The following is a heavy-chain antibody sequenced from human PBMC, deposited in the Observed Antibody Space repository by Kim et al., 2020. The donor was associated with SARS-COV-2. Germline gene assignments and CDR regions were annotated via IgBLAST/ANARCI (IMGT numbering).Heavy chain of an antibody. V-gene: IGHV4-31*03. CDR1: GGSISSGGYY. Sequence: SETLSLTCTVSGGSISSGGYYWSWIRQHPGRGLEWIGHIYYSGNTYYNPSLKSRVTISVDTSKNQFSLKLSSVTAADTAVYYCARSLVGSSIPGRWFDPWGQGTLVTVSS. J-gene: IGHJ5*02. CDR3: ARSLVGSSIPGRWFDP. CDR2: IYYSGNT. D-gene: IGHD6-13*01.